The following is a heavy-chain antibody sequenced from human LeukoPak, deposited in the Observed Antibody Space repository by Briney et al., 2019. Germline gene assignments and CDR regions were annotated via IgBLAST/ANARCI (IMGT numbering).Heavy chain of an antibody. Sequence: SVKVSCKAHGGTFSSYAISWVRQAPGQGLEWMGGIIPIFGTANYAQKFQGRVTITADESTSTAYMELSSLRSEDTAVYYCATLVPAARWFDPWGQGTLVTVSS. D-gene: IGHD2-2*01. CDR1: GGTFSSYA. V-gene: IGHV1-69*01. CDR3: ATLVPAARWFDP. CDR2: IIPIFGTA. J-gene: IGHJ5*02.